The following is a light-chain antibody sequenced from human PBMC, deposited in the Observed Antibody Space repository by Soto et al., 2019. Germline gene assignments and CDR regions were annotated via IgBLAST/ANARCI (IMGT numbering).Light chain of an antibody. CDR3: QQSYSTPIT. CDR2: DAS. J-gene: IGKJ5*01. V-gene: IGKV1-39*01. Sequence: TQSPGTLSLSPGERATLSCRASQSVSSSYIAWYQQKPGKAPKLLIYDASSLESGVPSRFSGSGSGTDFTLTISSLQPEDFATYYCQQSYSTPITFGQGTRLEIK. CDR1: QSVSSSY.